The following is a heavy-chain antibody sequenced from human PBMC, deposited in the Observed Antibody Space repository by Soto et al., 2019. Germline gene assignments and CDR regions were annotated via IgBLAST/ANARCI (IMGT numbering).Heavy chain of an antibody. CDR1: GFTFDDYG. D-gene: IGHD2-15*01. CDR3: ARDCSGGSCFDY. Sequence: GESLKISCAASGFTFDDYGMSWVRQAPGKGLEWVSGINWNGGSTGYADSVKGRFTISRDNAKNSLYLQMNSLRAEDTAVYHCARDCSGGSCFDYWGQGTLVTVSS. CDR2: INWNGGST. V-gene: IGHV3-20*01. J-gene: IGHJ4*02.